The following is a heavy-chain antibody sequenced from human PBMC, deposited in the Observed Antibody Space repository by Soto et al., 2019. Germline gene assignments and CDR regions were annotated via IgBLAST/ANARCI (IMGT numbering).Heavy chain of an antibody. CDR3: ARDATSPDY. CDR1: GYSFTSND. J-gene: IGHJ4*02. Sequence: QVQLVQSGAEVKKPGASVKVSCKASGYSFTSNDITWVRQAPGQGLEWMGWMNANSGLTGYAQKFQGRVTMTRNTSISTAYMELSSLTSEDTAVYYCARDATSPDYWGQGTRVAVSS. D-gene: IGHD2-2*01. CDR2: MNANSGLT. V-gene: IGHV1-8*01.